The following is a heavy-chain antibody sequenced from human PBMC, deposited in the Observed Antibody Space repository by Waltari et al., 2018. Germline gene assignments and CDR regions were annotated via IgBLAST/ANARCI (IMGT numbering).Heavy chain of an antibody. CDR2: IIPIFGTA. CDR1: YA. V-gene: IGHV1-69*05. D-gene: IGHD6-19*01. Sequence: YAISWVRQAPGQGLEWMGGIIPIFGTANYAQKFQGRVTITTDESTSTAYMELSSLRSEDTAVYYCARDQWPDAFDIWGQGTMVTVSS. J-gene: IGHJ3*02. CDR3: ARDQWPDAFDI.